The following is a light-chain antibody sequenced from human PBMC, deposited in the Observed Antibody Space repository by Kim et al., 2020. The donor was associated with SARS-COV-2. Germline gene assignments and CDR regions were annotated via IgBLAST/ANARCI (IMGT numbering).Light chain of an antibody. Sequence: PGQSITNSCTGTGYDVMSYILVSWYQQHPGKAPKLMIYEGKRRPSGVSYRFSGFKSDNTASLTISGLQAEDEADYYCCSYAGSSWLFGGGTKLTVL. CDR3: CSYAGSSWL. J-gene: IGLJ3*02. CDR2: EGK. CDR1: GYDVMSYIL. V-gene: IGLV2-23*01.